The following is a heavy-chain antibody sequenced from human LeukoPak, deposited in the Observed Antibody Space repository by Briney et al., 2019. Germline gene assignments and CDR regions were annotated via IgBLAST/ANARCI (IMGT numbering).Heavy chain of an antibody. J-gene: IGHJ1*01. Sequence: ASVKVSCKASGGTLRSYAISWVRQAPGQGLEWMGRIIPIFGISNYAQKFQGRVTITADKSTSTAYMELSSLRSEDTAVYYCASGREGIAAAVPAEYFQHWGQGTLVTVSS. D-gene: IGHD6-13*01. CDR3: ASGREGIAAAVPAEYFQH. CDR2: IIPIFGIS. V-gene: IGHV1-69*04. CDR1: GGTLRSYA.